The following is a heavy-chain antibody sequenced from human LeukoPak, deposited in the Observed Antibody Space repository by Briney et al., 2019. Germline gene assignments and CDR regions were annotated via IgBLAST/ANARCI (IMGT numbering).Heavy chain of an antibody. J-gene: IGHJ4*02. CDR3: ASEAYYYDSSGYYKY. CDR1: GGSFSGYY. Sequence: SETLSLTCAVHGGSFSGYYWSWIRQPPGKGLEWIGEINHSGSTNYNPSLKSRVTMSVDTSKNQFSLKLSSVTAADTAVYYCASEAYYYDSSGYYKYWGQGTLVTVSS. CDR2: INHSGST. V-gene: IGHV4-34*01. D-gene: IGHD3-22*01.